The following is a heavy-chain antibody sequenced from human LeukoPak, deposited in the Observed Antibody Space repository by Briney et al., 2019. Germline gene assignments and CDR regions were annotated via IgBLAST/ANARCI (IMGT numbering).Heavy chain of an antibody. V-gene: IGHV1-18*01. CDR1: GYTFTSYG. CDR2: ISAYIGNT. J-gene: IGHJ6*03. Sequence: ASVKVSCKASGYTFTSYGISWVRQAPGQGLEWMGWISAYIGNTNYAQKLQGRVTMTTDTSTSTAYMELRSLRSDDTAVYYCAREEQLVPPYYYYYMDVWGKGTTVTVSS. D-gene: IGHD6-6*01. CDR3: AREEQLVPPYYYYYMDV.